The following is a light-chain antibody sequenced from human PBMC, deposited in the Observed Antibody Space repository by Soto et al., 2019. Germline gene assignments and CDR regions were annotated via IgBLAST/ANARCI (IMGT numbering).Light chain of an antibody. Sequence: EIVLTQSPATLSLSPGERATLSCRASQSVSSYLAWYQQKPGQAPRLLIYDASNRATGIPARFRGSGSGTDFTLTISSLEPEEFAVYYCQQRSNWPPKITFGQGTRLEIK. CDR2: DAS. CDR1: QSVSSY. V-gene: IGKV3-11*01. J-gene: IGKJ5*01. CDR3: QQRSNWPPKIT.